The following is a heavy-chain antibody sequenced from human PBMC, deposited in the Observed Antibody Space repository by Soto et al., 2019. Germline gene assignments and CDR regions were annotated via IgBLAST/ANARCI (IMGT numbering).Heavy chain of an antibody. Sequence: QLQLQESGPGLVKPSETLSLTCTVSGDSITSNSYFWAWIRQPPGKGLEWIGSIYYSGTTYYNPSLKSRVTISVDRSKNQFSLKLSSVTAADTAVYYCARHISVDYFDYWGQGALVTVSS. J-gene: IGHJ4*02. CDR1: GDSITSNSYF. CDR2: IYYSGTT. V-gene: IGHV4-39*01. CDR3: ARHISVDYFDY.